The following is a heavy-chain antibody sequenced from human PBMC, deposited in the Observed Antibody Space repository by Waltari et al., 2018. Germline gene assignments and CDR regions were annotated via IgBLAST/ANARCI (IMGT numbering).Heavy chain of an antibody. Sequence: QVQLQESGPGLVKPSQTLSLTCTVSGGSISSGSYYWSWIRQPAGKGLEWIGRIYTSGSTNYNPSLKSRVTISVDTSKNQFSLKLSSVTAADTAVYYCARVDVAVAIDYWGQGTLVTVSS. V-gene: IGHV4-61*02. CDR1: GGSISSGSYY. CDR2: IYTSGST. CDR3: ARVDVAVAIDY. D-gene: IGHD6-19*01. J-gene: IGHJ4*02.